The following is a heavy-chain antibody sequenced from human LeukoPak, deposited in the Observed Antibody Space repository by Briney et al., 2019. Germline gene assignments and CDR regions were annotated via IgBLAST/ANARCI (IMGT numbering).Heavy chain of an antibody. Sequence: PSETLSLTCTVSGGSISSYYWSWIRQPAGKGLEWIGTMFYNGATKSNPSLSSRVTMSIDTSKNQFSLKLRSVTAADTAVYYCAREARFALPVVGSGDYWGQGTLVTVSS. J-gene: IGHJ4*02. D-gene: IGHD6-19*01. V-gene: IGHV4-4*07. CDR2: MFYNGAT. CDR1: GGSISSYY. CDR3: AREARFALPVVGSGDY.